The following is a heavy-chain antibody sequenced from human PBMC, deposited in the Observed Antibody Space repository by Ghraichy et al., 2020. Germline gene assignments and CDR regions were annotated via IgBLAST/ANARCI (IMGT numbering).Heavy chain of an antibody. V-gene: IGHV1-69*13. CDR2: IIPIFGTA. Sequence: SVKVSCKASGGTFSSYAISWVRQAPGQGLEWMGGIIPIFGTANYAQKFQGRVTITADESTSTAYMELSSLRSEDTAVYYCARDGSHTAMVGRGVDYYGMAVWGQGTTVTVSS. CDR1: GGTFSSYA. J-gene: IGHJ6*02. CDR3: ARDGSHTAMVGRGVDYYGMAV. D-gene: IGHD5-18*01.